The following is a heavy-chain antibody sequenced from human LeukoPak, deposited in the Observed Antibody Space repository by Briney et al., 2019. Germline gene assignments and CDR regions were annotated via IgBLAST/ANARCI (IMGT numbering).Heavy chain of an antibody. CDR3: AREVRRVTGTAGWFDP. D-gene: IGHD1-20*01. CDR2: INYTGNT. J-gene: IGHJ5*02. Sequence: TSETLSLTCGVYGGSLSGYYWSWIRQPPGKGLQWIGVINYTGNTNYNPSLKSRVAISVDTSKNQFSLKLTSVTAADTAVYYCAREVRRVTGTAGWFDPWGRGTQVTVSS. CDR1: GGSLSGYY. V-gene: IGHV4-34*01.